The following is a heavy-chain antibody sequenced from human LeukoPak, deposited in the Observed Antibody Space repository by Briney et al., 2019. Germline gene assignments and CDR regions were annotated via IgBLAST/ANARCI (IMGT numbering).Heavy chain of an antibody. CDR2: IYTDGIT. J-gene: IGHJ4*02. Sequence: GGSLSLSCAASGFTVSSNYMSWVRQAPGKGLEWVSIIYTDGITYYANSVKGRFAISRDISKNTLFLQMNSLSAEDTAVYYCARHGSQIYYFDYWGQGALVTVSS. CDR3: ARHGSQIYYFDY. CDR1: GFTVSSNY. V-gene: IGHV3-53*01. D-gene: IGHD3-10*01.